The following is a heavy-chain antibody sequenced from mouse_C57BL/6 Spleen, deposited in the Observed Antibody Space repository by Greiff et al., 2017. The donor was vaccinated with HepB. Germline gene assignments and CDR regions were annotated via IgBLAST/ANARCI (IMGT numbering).Heavy chain of an antibody. CDR3: TRGPYYYGSSYWYFDV. CDR2: IYPGNSDT. V-gene: IGHV1-5*01. CDR1: GYTFTSYW. Sequence: EVQRVESGTVLARPGASVKMSCKTSGYTFTSYWMHWVKQRPGQGLEWIGAIYPGNSDTSYNQKFKGKAKLTAVTSASTAYMELSSLTNEDSAVYYCTRGPYYYGSSYWYFDVWGTGTTVTVSS. D-gene: IGHD1-1*01. J-gene: IGHJ1*03.